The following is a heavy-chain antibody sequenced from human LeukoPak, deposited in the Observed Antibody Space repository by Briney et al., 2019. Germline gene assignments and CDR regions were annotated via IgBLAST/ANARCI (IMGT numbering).Heavy chain of an antibody. Sequence: PGGSLRLSCAASGFTFSSYAMHWVRQAPGKGLEWVAVISYDGSNKYYADSVKGRFTISRDNSKNTLYLQMNSLRAEDTAVYYCARDELRYCSSTSCWTPDYWGQGTLVTVSS. CDR2: ISYDGSNK. D-gene: IGHD2-2*01. CDR1: GFTFSSYA. V-gene: IGHV3-30-3*01. CDR3: ARDELRYCSSTSCWTPDY. J-gene: IGHJ4*02.